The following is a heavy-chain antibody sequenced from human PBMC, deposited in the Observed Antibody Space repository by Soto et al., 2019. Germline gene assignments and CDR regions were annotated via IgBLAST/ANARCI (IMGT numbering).Heavy chain of an antibody. Sequence: PGGALRLCWGASGFTFSSDALRVGRQAPVKGLEWVSAISGSGGSAYYADSVKGRFTISRDNSKNTLYLQMNSLRAEDTAVYYCASRGSGSYSDSWGQGTLVTVSS. CDR3: ASRGSGSYSDS. CDR2: ISGSGGSA. CDR1: GFTFSSDA. V-gene: IGHV3-23*01. J-gene: IGHJ4*02. D-gene: IGHD1-26*01.